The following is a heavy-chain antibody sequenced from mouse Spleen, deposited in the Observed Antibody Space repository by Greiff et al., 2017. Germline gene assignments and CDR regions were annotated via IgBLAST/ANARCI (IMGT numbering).Heavy chain of an antibody. Sequence: VQLQQSGTVLARPGASVKMSCKTSGYTFTSYWMHWVKQRPGQGLEWIGAIYPGNSDTSYNQKFKGKAKLTAVTSASTAYMELSSLTNEDSAVYYCTEGEYFDYWGQGTTLTVSS. CDR2: IYPGNSDT. CDR1: GYTFTSYW. CDR3: TEGEYFDY. J-gene: IGHJ2*01. V-gene: IGHV1-5*01.